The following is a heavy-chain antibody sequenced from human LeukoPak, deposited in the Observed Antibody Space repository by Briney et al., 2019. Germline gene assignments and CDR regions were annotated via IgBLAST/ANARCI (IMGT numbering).Heavy chain of an antibody. J-gene: IGHJ3*02. D-gene: IGHD2-2*01. V-gene: IGHV1-8*01. CDR2: MNPNSGNT. Sequence: ASVKVSCKASGYTFTSYDINWVRQATGQGLEWMGWMNPNSGNTGYAQKFQGRVTMTRNTSISTAYMELSSLRSEDTAVYYCATNPEYCSSTSCARDAFDIWGQGTMVTVSS. CDR1: GYTFTSYD. CDR3: ATNPEYCSSTSCARDAFDI.